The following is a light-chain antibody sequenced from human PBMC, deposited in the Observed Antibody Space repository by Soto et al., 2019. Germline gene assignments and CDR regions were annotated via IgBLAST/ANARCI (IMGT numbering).Light chain of an antibody. CDR3: QQYNSYPLT. V-gene: IGKV1-5*03. CDR1: QSISSW. CDR2: KAS. Sequence: ESQMTQSPSTLSASLGDRVTLTCRASQSISSWLAWYQQKPGKAPKLLIYKASSLESGVPSRFSGSGSGTEFTLTISSLQPDDFATYYCQQYNSYPLTFGGGTKVDI. J-gene: IGKJ4*01.